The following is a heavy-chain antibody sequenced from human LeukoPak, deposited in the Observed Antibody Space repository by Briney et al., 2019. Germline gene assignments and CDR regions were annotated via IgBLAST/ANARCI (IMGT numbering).Heavy chain of an antibody. J-gene: IGHJ4*02. CDR2: MNPNSGNT. CDR1: GYTFTSYD. CDR3: ARGGTYYDFWSGYYLSDY. V-gene: IGHV1-8*03. Sequence: GASVKVSCKASGYTFTSYDINWVRRATGQGLEWMGWMNPNSGNTGYAQKFQGRVTITRNTSISTAYMELGSLRSEDTAVYYCARGGTYYDFWSGYYLSDYWGQGTLVTVSS. D-gene: IGHD3-3*01.